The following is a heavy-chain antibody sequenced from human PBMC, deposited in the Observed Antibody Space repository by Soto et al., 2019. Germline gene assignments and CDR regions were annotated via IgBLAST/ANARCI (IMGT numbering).Heavy chain of an antibody. D-gene: IGHD4-17*01. CDR3: ARDPKGIYYGLDD. J-gene: IGHJ4*02. CDR1: GFTFNTYE. CDR2: VSGSGSTL. V-gene: IGHV3-48*03. Sequence: AGGSLRLSCAASGFTFNTYEMTWVRQAPGKGLEWISYVSGSGSTLYYADSVKGRFTISRDNAKNSLYLQMNSLGAEDTAIYYCARDPKGIYYGLDDWGPGTLVTVSS.